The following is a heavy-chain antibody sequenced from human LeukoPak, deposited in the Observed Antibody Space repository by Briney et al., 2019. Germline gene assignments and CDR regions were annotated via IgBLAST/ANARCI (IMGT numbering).Heavy chain of an antibody. CDR1: GGSISSYY. V-gene: IGHV4-59*08. Sequence: SETLSLTCTVSGGSISSYYWSWVRQPPGKGLEWIGYIYYSGSTNYNPSLKSRVTILVDTSKNQFSLKLTSVTAADTAVYYCARHVGGGGVLRFDPWGQGTLVTVSS. D-gene: IGHD3-3*01. CDR3: ARHVGGGGVLRFDP. J-gene: IGHJ5*02. CDR2: IYYSGST.